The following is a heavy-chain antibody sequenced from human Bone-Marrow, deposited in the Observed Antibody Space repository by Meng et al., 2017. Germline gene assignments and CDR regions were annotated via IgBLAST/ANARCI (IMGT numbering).Heavy chain of an antibody. CDR3: ARVKYCTNGVCYVFRQNYYYGMDV. J-gene: IGHJ6*02. CDR2: IYYSGST. D-gene: IGHD2-8*01. Sequence: AASLTLSCTVSGGSLSSSSYYWGWIRQPPGKGLEWIGSIYYSGSTYYNPSLKSRVTISVDTSKNQFSLKLSSVTAADTAVYYCARVKYCTNGVCYVFRQNYYYGMDVWGQGTTVTVSS. V-gene: IGHV4-39*07. CDR1: GGSLSSSSYY.